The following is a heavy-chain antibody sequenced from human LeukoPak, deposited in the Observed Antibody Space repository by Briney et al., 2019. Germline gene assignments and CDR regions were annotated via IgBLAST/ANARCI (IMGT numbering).Heavy chain of an antibody. CDR3: ATSPPYSSGWSYFDY. Sequence: VASVKVSCKASGGTFSSYAISWVRQAPGQGLEWMGGIIPIFGTANYAQKFQGRVTITADESTSTAYMELSSLRSEDTAVYYCATSPPYSSGWSYFDYWGQGTLVTVSS. CDR2: IIPIFGTA. CDR1: GGTFSSYA. J-gene: IGHJ4*02. V-gene: IGHV1-69*13. D-gene: IGHD6-19*01.